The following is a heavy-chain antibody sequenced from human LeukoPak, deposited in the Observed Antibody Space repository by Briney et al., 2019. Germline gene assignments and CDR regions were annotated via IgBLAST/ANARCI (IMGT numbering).Heavy chain of an antibody. J-gene: IGHJ3*02. CDR1: GFTFSSYA. V-gene: IGHV3-23*01. D-gene: IGHD5-18*01. CDR3: AKDATWIQQWLHAFDI. CDR2: ISGSGGST. Sequence: GGSLRLSCAASGFTFSSYAMSWVRQAPGKGLEWVSAISGSGGSTYYADSVKGRFTISRDNSKNTLYLQMNSLRAEDTAVYYCAKDATWIQQWLHAFDIWGQGTMVTVSS.